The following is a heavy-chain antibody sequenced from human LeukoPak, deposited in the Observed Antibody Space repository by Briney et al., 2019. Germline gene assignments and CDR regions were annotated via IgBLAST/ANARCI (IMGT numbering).Heavy chain of an antibody. Sequence: SETLSLTCTVSGGSISSGGYYWSWIRQHPGKGLEWIGYIYYSGSTYYNPSLKSRVTISVDTSKNQFSLKLSSVTAADTAVYYCARGLTARTNSHWFDPWGQGTLVTVSS. CDR1: GGSISSGGYY. CDR2: IYYSGST. V-gene: IGHV4-31*03. D-gene: IGHD3-9*01. CDR3: ARGLTARTNSHWFDP. J-gene: IGHJ5*02.